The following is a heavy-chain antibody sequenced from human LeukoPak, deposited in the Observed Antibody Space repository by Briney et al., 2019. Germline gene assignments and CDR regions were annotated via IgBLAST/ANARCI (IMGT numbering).Heavy chain of an antibody. J-gene: IGHJ6*03. V-gene: IGHV3-53*01. CDR2: IYSGGST. D-gene: IGHD2-2*01. Sequence: PGGSLRLSCAASGFTVSSNYMSWVRQAPGKGLEWVSVIYSGGSTYYADSVRGRFTISRDNSKNTLYLQMNSLRAEDTAVYYCARVSKIVVVPAASPEYYYYMDVWGKGTTVTVSS. CDR3: ARVSKIVVVPAASPEYYYYMDV. CDR1: GFTVSSNY.